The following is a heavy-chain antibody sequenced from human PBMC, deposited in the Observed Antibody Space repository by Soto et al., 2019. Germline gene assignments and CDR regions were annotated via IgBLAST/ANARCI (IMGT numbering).Heavy chain of an antibody. D-gene: IGHD1-1*01. V-gene: IGHV1-18*01. Sequence: QVHLVQSGAEVKKPGASVKVSCKGSGYAFTTYGITWVRQAPGQGLEWMGWISVHNGNTNYAQKNQGRVTVTRDTSTSTAYMELRGMRSDDTAVYYCARGRYGDYWGQGALVTVSS. CDR3: ARGRYGDY. CDR2: ISVHNGNT. J-gene: IGHJ4*02. CDR1: GYAFTTYG.